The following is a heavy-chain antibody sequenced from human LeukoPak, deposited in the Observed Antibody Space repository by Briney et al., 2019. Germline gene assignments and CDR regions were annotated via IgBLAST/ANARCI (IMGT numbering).Heavy chain of an antibody. V-gene: IGHV4-59*11. CDR2: IYYSGST. Sequence: PSETLSLTCTVSGGSISSHYWSWIRQPPGKGLEWIGYIYYSGSTFHNPSLKSRVSMSVDTSKNQFSLNLSSVTAADTAVYFCARGAEDVLTGDDDFYFDNWGQGSLVTVSS. CDR3: ARGAEDVLTGDDDFYFDN. CDR1: GGSISSHY. D-gene: IGHD3-9*01. J-gene: IGHJ4*02.